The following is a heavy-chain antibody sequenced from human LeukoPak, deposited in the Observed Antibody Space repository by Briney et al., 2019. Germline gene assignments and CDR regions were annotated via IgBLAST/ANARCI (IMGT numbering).Heavy chain of an antibody. CDR3: ARGQSGYYDY. Sequence: SETLSLTCTVSGGSISGYYWSWIRQPAGKGLEWIGRIYPSGITNYNPSLRSRVNMSLDTSKNQFSLKVSSVTAADTAVYYCARGQSGYYDYWGQGTLVTVSS. CDR1: GGSISGYY. V-gene: IGHV4-4*07. CDR2: IYPSGIT. J-gene: IGHJ4*02. D-gene: IGHD3-3*01.